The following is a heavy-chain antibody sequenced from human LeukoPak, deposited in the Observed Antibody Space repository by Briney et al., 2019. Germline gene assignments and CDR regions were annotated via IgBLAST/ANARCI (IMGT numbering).Heavy chain of an antibody. CDR3: VRDLAGAFDF. Sequence: GGSLRLSCAASGFKVNNIHMSWVRQAPGRGLEWVSVVYGGGGIYYADSVQGRFTISRDNSKNTVYLHMNNLRGDDSALHYCVRDLAGAFDFWGQGTPVKVSS. J-gene: IGHJ4*02. CDR2: VYGGGGI. V-gene: IGHV3-66*01. D-gene: IGHD6-19*01. CDR1: GFKVNNIH.